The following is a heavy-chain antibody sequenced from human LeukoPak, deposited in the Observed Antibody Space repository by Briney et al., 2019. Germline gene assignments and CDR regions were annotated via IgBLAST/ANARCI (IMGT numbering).Heavy chain of an antibody. CDR3: ARGAKVFLRY. J-gene: IGHJ4*02. CDR1: GYTFTSYA. D-gene: IGHD2-21*01. CDR2: IIPIFGTA. V-gene: IGHV1-69*13. Sequence: ASVKVSCKASGYTFTSYALYWVRQAPGQGLEWMGGIIPIFGTANYAQKFQGRVTITADESTSTDYMELSSLKSEDTAVYYCARGAKVFLRYWGQGTLVTVSS.